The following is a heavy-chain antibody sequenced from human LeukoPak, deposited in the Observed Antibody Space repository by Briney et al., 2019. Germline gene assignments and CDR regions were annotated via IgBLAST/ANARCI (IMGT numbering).Heavy chain of an antibody. CDR3: ERTPATVTNKRYFDF. J-gene: IGHJ2*01. CDR2: INHSGST. D-gene: IGHD4-17*01. CDR1: GGSFSGYY. Sequence: SETLSLTCAVYGGSFSGYYWSWIRQPPGKGLEWIGEINHSGSTNYNPSLKSRVTISVDMSKNQFSLKLRFVTAADTAVYYCERTPATVTNKRYFDFWGRGTLVTVSS. V-gene: IGHV4-34*01.